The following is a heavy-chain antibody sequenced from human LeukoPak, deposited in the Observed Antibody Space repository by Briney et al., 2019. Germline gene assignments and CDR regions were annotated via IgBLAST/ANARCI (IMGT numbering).Heavy chain of an antibody. CDR3: ARGRTYYYDSSGYYAFDI. D-gene: IGHD3-22*01. J-gene: IGHJ3*02. Sequence: SETLSLTCAVYGGSFSGYYWSWIRQPPGKGLEWIGEINHSGSTNYNPSLKSRVTISVDTSKNQFSLKLSSVTAADTAVYYCARGRTYYYDSSGYYAFDIWGQGTMVTVSS. CDR2: INHSGST. CDR1: GGSFSGYY. V-gene: IGHV4-34*01.